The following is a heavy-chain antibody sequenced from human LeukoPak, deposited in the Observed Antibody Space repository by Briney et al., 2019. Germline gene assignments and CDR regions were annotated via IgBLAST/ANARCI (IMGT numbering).Heavy chain of an antibody. D-gene: IGHD2-15*01. CDR2: IYYSGST. J-gene: IGHJ5*02. CDR3: ARFNREDTTRFDP. Sequence: PSETLSLTCTVSGGSVSSGSYYWSWIRQPPGKGLEWIGYIYYSGSTNYNPSLKSRVTISVDTSKNQFSLKQSSVTAADTAVYYCARFNREDTTRFDPWGQGTLVTVSS. V-gene: IGHV4-61*01. CDR1: GGSVSSGSYY.